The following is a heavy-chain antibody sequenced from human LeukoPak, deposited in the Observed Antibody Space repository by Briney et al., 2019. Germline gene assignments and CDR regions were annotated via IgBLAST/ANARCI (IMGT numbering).Heavy chain of an antibody. CDR1: GYSFTSYW. CDR3: ARRDILTGYYPTDAFDI. D-gene: IGHD3-9*01. V-gene: IGHV5-51*01. CDR2: IYPGDSDT. J-gene: IGHJ3*02. Sequence: GESLKIPCKGSGYSFTSYWIGWVRQMPGKGLEWMGIIYPGDSDTRYSPSFQGQVTISADKSISTAYLQWSSLKASDTAMYYCARRDILTGYYPTDAFDIWGQGTMVTVSS.